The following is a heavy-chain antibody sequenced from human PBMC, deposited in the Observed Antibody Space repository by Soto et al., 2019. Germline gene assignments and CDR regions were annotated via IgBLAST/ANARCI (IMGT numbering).Heavy chain of an antibody. CDR2: ISEDGGSK. Sequence: QVRLVESGGGVVQPGRSLRVSCVVSGFTFSNFGMHWVRQAPGKGLEWVAVISEDGGSKSYADSVKGRFTISRDNSKNTVYLQMNSLGPDDTALYYCAKDLPGRYSSSWFGLFDYWGQGTLVTVSS. D-gene: IGHD6-13*01. CDR1: GFTFSNFG. V-gene: IGHV3-30*18. J-gene: IGHJ4*02. CDR3: AKDLPGRYSSSWFGLFDY.